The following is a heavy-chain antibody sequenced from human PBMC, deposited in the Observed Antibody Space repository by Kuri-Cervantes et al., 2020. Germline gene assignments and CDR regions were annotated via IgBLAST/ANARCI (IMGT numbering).Heavy chain of an antibody. Sequence: LRLSCTVSGGSISSSSYYWGWIRQPPGKGLGWIGSIYYSGSTYYNPSLKSRVTISVDTSKSQFSLNLSFVTASDTAVYDCARGAETMIDYWGQGTLVTVSS. J-gene: IGHJ4*02. V-gene: IGHV4-39*07. CDR2: IYYSGST. CDR3: ARGAETMIDY. CDR1: GGSISSSSYY. D-gene: IGHD3-22*01.